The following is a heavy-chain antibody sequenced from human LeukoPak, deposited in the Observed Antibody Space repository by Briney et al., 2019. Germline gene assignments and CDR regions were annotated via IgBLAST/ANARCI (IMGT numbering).Heavy chain of an antibody. V-gene: IGHV3-23*01. CDR3: ARDGSGTSAPRYYYGMDV. Sequence: GGSLRHSCAASGFTFRSYAMSWVRQAPGKGLEWVSAISGSGGSKYYADSVKGRFTISRDNSRNTLYLQMNSLRAEDTAVYYCARDGSGTSAPRYYYGMDVWGQGTTVTVSS. J-gene: IGHJ6*02. CDR2: ISGSGGSK. CDR1: GFTFRSYA. D-gene: IGHD1-26*01.